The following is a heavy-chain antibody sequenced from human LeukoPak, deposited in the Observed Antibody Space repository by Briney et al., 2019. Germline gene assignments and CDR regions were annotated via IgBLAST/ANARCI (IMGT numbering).Heavy chain of an antibody. CDR3: AKTWRGRGYYGYGPSEYFYYMDV. V-gene: IGHV1-18*01. CDR2: ISAYNGNT. D-gene: IGHD3-10*01. J-gene: IGHJ6*03. Sequence: GASVKVSCKASGYTFTSYGISWVRQAPGQGLEWMGWISAYNGNTNYAQKLQGRVTMTTDTSTSTAYMELRSLRSDDTAVYYCAKTWRGRGYYGYGPSEYFYYMDVWGKGTTVTISS. CDR1: GYTFTSYG.